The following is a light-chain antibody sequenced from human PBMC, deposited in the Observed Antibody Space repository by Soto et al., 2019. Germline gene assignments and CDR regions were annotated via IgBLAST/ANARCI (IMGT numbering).Light chain of an antibody. V-gene: IGKV3-11*01. CDR3: QQRSKGPPIT. Sequence: EIVLTQSPGTLSLSPGERATLSCRASRSVGSSLAWYQQKPGQAPRLLIYDASDRATGIPARFSGSGSGTDFTLTISSLEPEDFAVYYCQQRSKGPPITFGQGTRLEIK. CDR1: RSVGSS. CDR2: DAS. J-gene: IGKJ5*01.